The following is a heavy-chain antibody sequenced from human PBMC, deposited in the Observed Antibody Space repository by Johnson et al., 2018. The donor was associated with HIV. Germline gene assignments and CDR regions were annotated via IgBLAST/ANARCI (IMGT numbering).Heavy chain of an antibody. CDR1: GFPFRSYA. V-gene: IGHV3-30*03. CDR2: ISNDGSDK. J-gene: IGHJ3*02. CDR3: ARAGDAFDI. Sequence: QVQLVESGGGVVQPGRSLRLSCAASGFPFRSYAMDWVRQAPGKGLEWVAVISNDGSDKWYADSVQGRFTISRDNSKNTMYLQMNSLRAEDTALYYCARAGDAFDIWGQGTMVTVSS.